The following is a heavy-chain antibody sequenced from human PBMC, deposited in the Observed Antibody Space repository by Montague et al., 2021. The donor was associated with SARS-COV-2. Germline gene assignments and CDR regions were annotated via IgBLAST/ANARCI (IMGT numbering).Heavy chain of an antibody. CDR3: VREYYYDSSGYYGYAYDI. V-gene: IGHV2-70*11. J-gene: IGHJ3*02. D-gene: IGHD3-22*01. CDR2: IDWDGDK. CDR1: GFSLATEGMC. Sequence: PALVKPTHTLTLTCAFSGFSLATEGMCVNWIRQPPGKAPEWLARIDWDGDKYFSASLKTRLTISKDTSRNQVVLTMTNMDPVDTATYYCVREYYYDSSGYYGYAYDIWGQGTMVTVSS.